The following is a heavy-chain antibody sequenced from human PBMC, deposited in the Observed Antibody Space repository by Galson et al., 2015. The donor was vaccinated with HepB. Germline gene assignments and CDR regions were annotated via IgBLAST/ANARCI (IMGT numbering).Heavy chain of an antibody. J-gene: IGHJ4*02. CDR3: AREDYVWGSYRPGGLNFDY. D-gene: IGHD3-16*02. Sequence: SVKVSCKASGYTFTSYGISWVRQAPGQGLEWMGWISAYNGNTNYAQKLQGRVTMTTDTSTSTAYMELRSLRSDDTAVYYCAREDYVWGSYRPGGLNFDYWGQGTLVTVSS. CDR1: GYTFTSYG. V-gene: IGHV1-18*04. CDR2: ISAYNGNT.